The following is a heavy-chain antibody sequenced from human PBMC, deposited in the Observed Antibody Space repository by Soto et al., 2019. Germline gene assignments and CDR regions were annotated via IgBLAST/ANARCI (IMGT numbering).Heavy chain of an antibody. CDR1: GGSFSGYY. J-gene: IGHJ6*02. Sequence: SETLSLTCAVYGGSFSGYYWSWIRQPPGKGLEWIGEINHSGSTNYNPSLKSRVTISVDTSKNQFSRRLSSVTAADAAVYYCARDIVVVVAATPGTYYYYGMDVWGQGTTVTVSS. CDR3: ARDIVVVVAATPGTYYYYGMDV. CDR2: INHSGST. D-gene: IGHD2-15*01. V-gene: IGHV4-34*01.